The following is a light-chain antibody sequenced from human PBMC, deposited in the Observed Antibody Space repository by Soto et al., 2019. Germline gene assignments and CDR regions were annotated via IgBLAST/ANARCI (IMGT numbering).Light chain of an antibody. CDR1: QSVSSY. CDR3: QQRSNWPVT. V-gene: IGKV3-11*01. CDR2: DAS. Sequence: EIVLTQSPATLSLSSGERATLSCRASQSVSSYLAWYQQKPGQAPRLLIYDASNRATGIPARFSGSGSGTDFTFTISSLEPEDFAVYYCQQRSNWPVTFGQGTRLEIK. J-gene: IGKJ5*01.